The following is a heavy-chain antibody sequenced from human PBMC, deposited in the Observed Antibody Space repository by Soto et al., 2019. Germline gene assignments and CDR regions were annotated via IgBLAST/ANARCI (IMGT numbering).Heavy chain of an antibody. CDR3: AKARTSSSSRYYYYGMDV. V-gene: IGHV3-30*18. CDR2: ISYDGSNK. D-gene: IGHD6-6*01. CDR1: GFTFSSYG. J-gene: IGHJ6*02. Sequence: LRLSCAASGFTFSSYGMHWVRQAPGKGLEWVAVISYDGSNKYYADSVKGRFTISRDNSKNTLYLQMNSLRAEDTAVYYCAKARTSSSSRYYYYGMDVWGQGTTVTVSS.